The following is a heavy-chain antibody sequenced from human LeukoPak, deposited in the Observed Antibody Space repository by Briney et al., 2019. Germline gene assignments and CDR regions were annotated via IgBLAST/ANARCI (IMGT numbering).Heavy chain of an antibody. CDR3: ARDGDYSNYAFDY. J-gene: IGHJ4*02. CDR2: INHSGGT. CDR1: GGSFSGYY. V-gene: IGHV4-34*01. Sequence: SETLSLTCAVYGGSFSGYYWSWIRQPPGKGLEWIGEINHSGGTNYNPSLKSRVTISVDTSKNQFSLKLSSVTAADTAVYYCARDGDYSNYAFDYWGQGTLVTVSS. D-gene: IGHD4-11*01.